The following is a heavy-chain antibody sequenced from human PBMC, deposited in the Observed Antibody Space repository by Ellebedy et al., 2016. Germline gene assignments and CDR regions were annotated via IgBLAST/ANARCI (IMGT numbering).Heavy chain of an antibody. V-gene: IGHV1-69*04. Sequence: ASVKVSCKASGGTFSSYAISWVRQAPGQGLEWMGRIIPILGIANYAQKFQGRVTITADKSTNTAYMGLSSLRSEDTAVYYCARDTIHDSSAVYYRKRNWFDPWGQGTLVTVSS. CDR2: IIPILGIA. CDR3: ARDTIHDSSAVYYRKRNWFDP. J-gene: IGHJ5*02. D-gene: IGHD3-22*01. CDR1: GGTFSSYA.